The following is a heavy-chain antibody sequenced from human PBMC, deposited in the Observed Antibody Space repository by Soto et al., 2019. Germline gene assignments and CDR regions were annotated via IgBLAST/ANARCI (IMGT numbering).Heavy chain of an antibody. J-gene: IGHJ4*02. CDR1: GFTFNHYA. CDR3: AKDYTVAADPSSVILFDY. Sequence: EVQVLESGGGLVQRGGSLRLSCAASGFTFNHYAMSWVRQAPGKGLEWVSIIIANGGTFYADFVKGRFTISRDNSKKTVYLHISILRVEDTAIYYCAKDYTVAADPSSVILFDYWGQGALVTVSS. V-gene: IGHV3-23*01. D-gene: IGHD4-17*01. CDR2: IIANGGT.